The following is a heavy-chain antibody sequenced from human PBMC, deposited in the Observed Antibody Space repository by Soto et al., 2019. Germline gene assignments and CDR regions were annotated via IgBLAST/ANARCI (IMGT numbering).Heavy chain of an antibody. Sequence: ASVKVSCKASGYTFTSYAMHWVRQAPGQRLEWMGWTNAGNGNTKYSQKLQGRVTITRDTSASTAYMELSSLRSEDTAVYYCARGNPHSSSSWFDPWGQGTLVTVSS. J-gene: IGHJ5*02. D-gene: IGHD6-13*01. CDR2: TNAGNGNT. CDR1: GYTFTSYA. V-gene: IGHV1-3*01. CDR3: ARGNPHSSSSWFDP.